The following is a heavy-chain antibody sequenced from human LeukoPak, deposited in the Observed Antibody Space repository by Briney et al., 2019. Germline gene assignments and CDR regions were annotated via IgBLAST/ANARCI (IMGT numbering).Heavy chain of an antibody. CDR3: TRDPVEWELLLDY. Sequence: GGSLRLSCAASGFTFSSYWMGWVRQAPGKRLEWVANMNIDGSEKYYADSAKGRFTISRDNARNSVYLQMNSLRVEDTAVYYCTRDPVEWELLLDYWGQGTLVTVSS. V-gene: IGHV3-7*01. CDR2: MNIDGSEK. J-gene: IGHJ4*02. D-gene: IGHD1-26*01. CDR1: GFTFSSYW.